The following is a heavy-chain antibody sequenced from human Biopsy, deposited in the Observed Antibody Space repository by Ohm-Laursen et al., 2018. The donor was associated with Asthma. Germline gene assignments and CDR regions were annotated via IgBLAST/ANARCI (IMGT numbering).Heavy chain of an antibody. CDR3: ARTTYGHDGFDP. CDR2: VYYSGST. CDR1: GGSINNFY. J-gene: IGHJ5*02. V-gene: IGHV4-59*12. Sequence: SETLSLTCTVSGGSINNFYWSWIRQPPGKGLESIGHVYYSGSTNYNPSLKSRVSISLDTSKNQFSLSLTSVTAADTAVYYCARTTYGHDGFDPWGQGTLVTVSS. D-gene: IGHD4-17*01.